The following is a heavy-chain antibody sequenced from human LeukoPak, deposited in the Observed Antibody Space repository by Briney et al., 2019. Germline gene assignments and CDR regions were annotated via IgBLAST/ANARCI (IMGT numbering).Heavy chain of an antibody. CDR2: ISSSSSYI. V-gene: IGHV3-21*01. CDR1: GFTFSSYS. CDR3: ARDFHSAEEYFDL. D-gene: IGHD6-13*01. Sequence: PGGSLRLSCAASGFTFSSYSMNWVRQAPGKGLEWVSSISSSSSYIYYADSVEGRFTISRDNANNSLYLQMNSLRAEDPAVYYCARDFHSAEEYFDLWGRGTLVTVSS. J-gene: IGHJ2*01.